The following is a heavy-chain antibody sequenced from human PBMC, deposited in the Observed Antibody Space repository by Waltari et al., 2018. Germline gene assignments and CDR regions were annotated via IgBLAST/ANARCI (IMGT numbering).Heavy chain of an antibody. CDR3: ARSGYGSGSEAYYFDY. D-gene: IGHD3-10*01. CDR1: GFSLSTSGMC. Sequence: QVTLRESGPSLVKPTQTLTLTCTFSGFSLSTSGMCVSWIRQPPGKALEWLARIDWADDKYYSPTLKTRLTISKDTDKNQVVLTMTNMDPVDTATYYCARSGYGSGSEAYYFDYWGQGTLVTVSS. V-gene: IGHV2-70*15. CDR2: IDWADDK. J-gene: IGHJ4*02.